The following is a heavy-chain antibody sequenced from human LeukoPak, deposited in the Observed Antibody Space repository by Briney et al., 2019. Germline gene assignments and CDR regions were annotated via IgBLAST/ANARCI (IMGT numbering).Heavy chain of an antibody. CDR3: ARSGDSWSCDN. D-gene: IGHD3-10*01. CDR1: GYTFTSYG. J-gene: IGHJ4*02. Sequence: GASVKVSCKASGYTFTSYGISWVRQAPGQGLEWMGWISAYNGNTNYAQKLQGRLTMTSDTSASTLYMELNSLRSEDTAVYYCARSGDSWSCDNWGQGTLVTVSS. V-gene: IGHV1-18*01. CDR2: ISAYNGNT.